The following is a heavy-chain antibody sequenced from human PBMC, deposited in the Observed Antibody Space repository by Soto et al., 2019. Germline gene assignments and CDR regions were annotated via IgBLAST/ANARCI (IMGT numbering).Heavy chain of an antibody. CDR3: ARGGSYYGSGSYYNAHAFDI. J-gene: IGHJ3*02. D-gene: IGHD3-10*01. V-gene: IGHV4-30-2*01. CDR2: IYHSGST. Sequence: SSETLSLTCAVSGGSISSGRYSLSWLRQPPGKGLEWIGYIYHSGSTYYNPSLKSRVTISVDRSKNQFSLKLSSVTAADTAVYYCARGGSYYGSGSYYNAHAFDIWGQGTMVT. CDR1: GGSISSGRYS.